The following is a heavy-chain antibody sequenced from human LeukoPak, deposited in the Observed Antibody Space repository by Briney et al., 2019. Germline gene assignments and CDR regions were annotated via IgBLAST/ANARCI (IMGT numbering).Heavy chain of an antibody. CDR1: GFTFSSYA. V-gene: IGHV3-23*01. D-gene: IGHD2-21*02. CDR2: ISGSDGTT. J-gene: IGHJ4*02. Sequence: GGSLRLSCAASGFTFSSYAMSWVRQAPGKGREWVSAISGSDGTTYYADSVKGRFTISRDNSKNTLYLQMNSLRAEDTAVYYCARDPFGGGDYVSYFDYWGQGTLVTVSS. CDR3: ARDPFGGGDYVSYFDY.